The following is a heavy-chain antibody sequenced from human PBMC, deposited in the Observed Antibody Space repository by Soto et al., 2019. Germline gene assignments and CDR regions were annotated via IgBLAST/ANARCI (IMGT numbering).Heavy chain of an antibody. V-gene: IGHV1-8*01. Sequence: ASVKVSCKASGYTFTRYYINWVRQATGQGLEWMGWMNPNSGNTGYAQKFQGRVTMTRNTSISTAYMELSSLRSEDTAVYYCARHIWGYYYYYGMDVWGQGTTVTVSS. CDR2: MNPNSGNT. CDR3: ARHIWGYYYYYGMDV. D-gene: IGHD2-21*01. CDR1: GYTFTRYY. J-gene: IGHJ6*02.